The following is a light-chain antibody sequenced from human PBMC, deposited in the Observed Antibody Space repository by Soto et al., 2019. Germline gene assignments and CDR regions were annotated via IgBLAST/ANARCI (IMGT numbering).Light chain of an antibody. V-gene: IGKV3-11*01. J-gene: IGKJ5*01. CDR2: DAS. Sequence: EIVLTQSPVTLSLSPGERAILSCRASRSVSSYLAWYQQKPGQAPRLLIYDASNRATGIPARFSGSGSGTDFTLTIDNLEPEDFAIYYCQQRSNWPPITFGQGTRLEIK. CDR3: QQRSNWPPIT. CDR1: RSVSSY.